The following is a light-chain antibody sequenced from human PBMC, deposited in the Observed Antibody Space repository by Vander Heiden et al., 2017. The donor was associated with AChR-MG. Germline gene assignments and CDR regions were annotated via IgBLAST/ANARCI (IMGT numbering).Light chain of an antibody. V-gene: IGKV1-5*03. Sequence: DIQMTQSPSTLSASVGDRVTITCRASQSISSWLAWYQQKPGKAPGLLIYKASSLESEVPSRFSGSGSGTEFTLTISSLQPGDFATYYCQQYNSYSYTFGQGTKLDIK. CDR2: KAS. CDR3: QQYNSYSYT. CDR1: QSISSW. J-gene: IGKJ2*01.